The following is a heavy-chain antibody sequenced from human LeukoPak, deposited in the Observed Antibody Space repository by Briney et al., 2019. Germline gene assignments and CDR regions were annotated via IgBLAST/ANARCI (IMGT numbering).Heavy chain of an antibody. J-gene: IGHJ4*02. CDR1: GFTFSSYW. CDR2: ITQDGSEK. CDR3: ARGAHDSSGYYYESFGY. Sequence: PGGSLRLSCAASGFTFSSYWMSWVRQAPGKGLEWVANITQDGSEKYYVDSVKGRFTISRDNAKNSLYLQMNSLRAEDTAVYYCARGAHDSSGYYYESFGYWGQGTLVTVSS. V-gene: IGHV3-7*01. D-gene: IGHD3-22*01.